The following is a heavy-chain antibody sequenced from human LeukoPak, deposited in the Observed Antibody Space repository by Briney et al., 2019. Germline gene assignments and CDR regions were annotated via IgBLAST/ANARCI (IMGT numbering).Heavy chain of an antibody. CDR2: IIPIFGTA. CDR3: TPTTVNAGDY. J-gene: IGHJ4*02. V-gene: IGHV1-69*05. D-gene: IGHD4-17*01. Sequence: ASVKVSCKASGGTFSSYAISWVRQAPGQGLEWMGGIIPIFGTANYAQKFQGRVTITTDESTSTAYMELSSLRSEDTAVYYCTPTTVNAGDYWGQGTLVTVSS. CDR1: GGTFSSYA.